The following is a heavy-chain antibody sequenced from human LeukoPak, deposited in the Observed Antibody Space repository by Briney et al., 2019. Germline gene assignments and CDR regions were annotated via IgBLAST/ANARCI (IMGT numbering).Heavy chain of an antibody. Sequence: PGGSLRLSCAASGFTSSSYAMSWVRQAPGKGLEWVSAISGSGGSTYYADSVKGRFTISRDNSKNTLYLQMNSLRAEDTAVYYCANSPGIAAAVHFDYWGQGTLVTVSS. CDR1: GFTSSSYA. CDR2: ISGSGGST. D-gene: IGHD6-13*01. V-gene: IGHV3-23*01. CDR3: ANSPGIAAAVHFDY. J-gene: IGHJ4*02.